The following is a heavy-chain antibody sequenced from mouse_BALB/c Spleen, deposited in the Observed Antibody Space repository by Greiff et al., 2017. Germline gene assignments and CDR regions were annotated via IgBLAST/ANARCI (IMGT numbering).Heavy chain of an antibody. J-gene: IGHJ4*01. V-gene: IGHV5-17*02. CDR1: GFTFSSFG. CDR2: ISSGSSTI. D-gene: IGHD2-14*01. Sequence: EVQVVESGGGLVQPGGSRKLSCAASGFTFSSFGMHWVRQAPEKGLEWVAYISSGSSTIYYADTVKGRFTISRDNPKNTLFLQMTSLRSEDTAMYYCARSSEVRQGYYAMDYWGQGTSVTVSS. CDR3: ARSSEVRQGYYAMDY.